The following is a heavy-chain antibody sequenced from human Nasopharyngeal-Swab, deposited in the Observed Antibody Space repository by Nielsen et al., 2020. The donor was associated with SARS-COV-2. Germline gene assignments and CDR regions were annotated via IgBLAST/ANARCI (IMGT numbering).Heavy chain of an antibody. CDR3: ATAPPFYDSSGNWFDP. CDR1: GYTLTELS. V-gene: IGHV1-24*01. CDR2: FDPEDGET. D-gene: IGHD3-22*01. Sequence: ASVKVSCKVSGYTLTELSMHWVRQAPGKGLEWMGGFDPEDGETIYAQKFQGRVTMTEDTSTDTAYMELSSLRSEDTAVYYCATAPPFYDSSGNWFDPWGQGTLVTVSS. J-gene: IGHJ5*02.